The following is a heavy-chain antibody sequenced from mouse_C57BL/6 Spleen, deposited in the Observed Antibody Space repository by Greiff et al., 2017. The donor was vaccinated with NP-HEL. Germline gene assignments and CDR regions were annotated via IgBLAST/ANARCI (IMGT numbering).Heavy chain of an antibody. CDR3: ARWDYGSSYVYYAMDY. Sequence: VQLQQSGPELVKPGASVKISCKASGYTFTDYYMNWVKQSHGKSLEWIGDINPNNGGTSYNQKFKGKATLTVDKSSSTAYMELRSLTSEDSAVYYCARWDYGSSYVYYAMDYWGQGTSVTVSS. CDR1: GYTFTDYY. CDR2: INPNNGGT. J-gene: IGHJ4*01. D-gene: IGHD1-1*01. V-gene: IGHV1-26*01.